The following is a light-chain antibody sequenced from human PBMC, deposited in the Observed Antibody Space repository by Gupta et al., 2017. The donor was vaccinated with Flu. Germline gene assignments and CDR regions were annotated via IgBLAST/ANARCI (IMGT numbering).Light chain of an antibody. CDR2: EDS. Sequence: SSALTQPPSVSVSPGQTARITCSGYALPKKYAYWYQQKSGQAPVLVIYEDSKRPSGIPERFSGSSTGTMATLTISGAQVEDEADYYCYSTDSSGNHWVFGVGTKL. CDR3: YSTDSSGNHWV. V-gene: IGLV3-10*01. J-gene: IGLJ3*02. CDR1: ALPKKY.